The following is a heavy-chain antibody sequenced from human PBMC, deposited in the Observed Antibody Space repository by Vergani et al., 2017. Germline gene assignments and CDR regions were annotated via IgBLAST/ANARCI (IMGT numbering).Heavy chain of an antibody. CDR1: GFTFSHYS. J-gene: IGHJ6*04. V-gene: IGHV3-30*03. CDR3: RGEMDV. Sequence: QVRLVESGGGVVQPGRSLRLSCAASGFTFSHYSMNWVRQAPGKGLEWVALISNDGRHTYYADSVRGRFSISRDNSKNTLYLQMNSLRTEDTANYYCRGEMDVWGKGTTVTVSS. CDR2: ISNDGRHT.